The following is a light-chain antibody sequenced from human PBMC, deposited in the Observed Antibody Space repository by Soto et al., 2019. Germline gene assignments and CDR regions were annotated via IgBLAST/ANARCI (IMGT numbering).Light chain of an antibody. CDR2: GAS. CDR1: QSVSSN. Sequence: EIVMTHSPATLSVSQGERATLSCRASQSVSSNLAWYHQKPGQAPRLLIYGASTRATGIPARFSGSGSGTEFTLTISSLQSEDFAVYYCQQYNNLLLITSGHRARLAIK. J-gene: IGKJ5*01. CDR3: QQYNNLLLIT. V-gene: IGKV3-15*01.